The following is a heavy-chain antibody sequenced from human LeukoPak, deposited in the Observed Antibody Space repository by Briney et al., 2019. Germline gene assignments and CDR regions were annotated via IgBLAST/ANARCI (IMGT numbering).Heavy chain of an antibody. V-gene: IGHV3-23*01. D-gene: IGHD5-24*01. J-gene: IGHJ4*02. CDR2: ISGSGGST. CDR1: GVALSSYA. CDR3: ARGRDGYNFDY. Sequence: GGSLRLSCAASGVALSSYAMSWVRQAPGKGLEWVSGISGSGGSTYYADSVKGRFTISRDSSNNTLYLQMSSLRAEDTAVYYCARGRDGYNFDYWGQGTLVTVSS.